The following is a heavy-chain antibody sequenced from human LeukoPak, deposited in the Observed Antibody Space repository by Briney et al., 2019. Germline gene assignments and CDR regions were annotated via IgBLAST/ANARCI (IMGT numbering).Heavy chain of an antibody. CDR3: ARGGYSPKYYFDY. D-gene: IGHD2-15*01. CDR1: GFTFSSYA. CDR2: ISYDGSNK. V-gene: IGHV3-30-3*01. J-gene: IGHJ4*02. Sequence: PGRSLRLSCAASGFTFSSYAMHRVRQAPGKGLEWVAVISYDGSNKYYADSVKGRFTISRDNSKNTLYLQMNSLRAEDTAVYYCARGGYSPKYYFDYWGQGTLVTVSS.